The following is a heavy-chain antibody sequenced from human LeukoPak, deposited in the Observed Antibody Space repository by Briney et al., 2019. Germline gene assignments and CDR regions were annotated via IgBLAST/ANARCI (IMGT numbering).Heavy chain of an antibody. Sequence: ASVKVSCKASGGTFSSYAISWVRQAPGQGLEWMGRIIPILSIANYAQKFQGRVTITADKSTSTAYMELSSLRSEDTAVYYCARDRVVKPYYYYSNGMAVWGQGTTVTVSS. CDR3: ARDRVVKPYYYYSNGMAV. CDR2: IIPILSIA. CDR1: GGTFSSYA. D-gene: IGHD3-22*01. V-gene: IGHV1-69*04. J-gene: IGHJ6*02.